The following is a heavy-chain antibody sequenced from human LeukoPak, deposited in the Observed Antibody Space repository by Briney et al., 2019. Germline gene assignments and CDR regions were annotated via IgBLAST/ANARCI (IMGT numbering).Heavy chain of an antibody. J-gene: IGHJ4*02. Sequence: GGSLRLSCAASGFSVSSNYMSWVRQAPGKGLEWVAVISYDGSNKYYADSVKGRFTISRDNSKNTLYLQMNSLRAEDTAVYYCAKVPPVALLAPPDYWGQGTLVTVSS. D-gene: IGHD3-3*02. V-gene: IGHV3-30*18. CDR1: GFSVSSNY. CDR3: AKVPPVALLAPPDY. CDR2: ISYDGSNK.